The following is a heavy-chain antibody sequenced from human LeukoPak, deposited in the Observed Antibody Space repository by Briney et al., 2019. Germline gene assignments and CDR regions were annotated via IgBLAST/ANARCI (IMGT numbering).Heavy chain of an antibody. CDR3: ATSTGSVTMIRTATDAFDI. J-gene: IGHJ3*02. V-gene: IGHV1-24*01. CDR2: FDPEDGET. Sequence: ASVKVSCKVSGYTLTELSMHWVRQAPGKGLERMGGFDPEDGETIYAQKFQGRVTMTEDTSTDTAYMELSSLRSEDTAVYYCATSTGSVTMIRTATDAFDIWGQGTMVTVSS. D-gene: IGHD3-22*01. CDR1: GYTLTELS.